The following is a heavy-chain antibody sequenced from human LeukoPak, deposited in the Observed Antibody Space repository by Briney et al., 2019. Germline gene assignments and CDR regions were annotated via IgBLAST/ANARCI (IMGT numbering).Heavy chain of an antibody. CDR1: GFTFSSIW. J-gene: IGHJ5*01. V-gene: IGHV3-7*04. CDR3: GRDPDS. Sequence: PGGSLRLSCATSGFTFSSIWMSWVRQAPGKGLEWVANIKHDGSETNYVDSAKGRFTISRDNAKNSLYLQMNSLTAEDTAVYYCGRDPDSWGQGTVVTVSS. CDR2: IKHDGSET.